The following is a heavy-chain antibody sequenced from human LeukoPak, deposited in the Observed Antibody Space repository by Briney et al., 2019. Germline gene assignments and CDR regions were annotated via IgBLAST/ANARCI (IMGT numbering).Heavy chain of an antibody. CDR2: IWYDGSNK. V-gene: IGHV3-33*01. J-gene: IGHJ4*02. CDR1: GFTFSSYG. D-gene: IGHD5-12*01. Sequence: QSGGSLRLSCAASGFTFSSYGMHWVRQAPGKGLGWVAVIWYDGSNKYYADSVKGRFTISRDNSKNTLYLQMNSLRAEDTAVYYCARDGRSGYDYLGGYWGQGTLVTVSS. CDR3: ARDGRSGYDYLGGY.